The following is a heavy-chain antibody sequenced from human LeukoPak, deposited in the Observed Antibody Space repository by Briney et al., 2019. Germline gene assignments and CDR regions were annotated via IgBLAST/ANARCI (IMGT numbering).Heavy chain of an antibody. D-gene: IGHD1-26*01. CDR3: ARDGNSGSYLSYYYGMDV. CDR1: GYTFTSYG. Sequence: ASVKVSCKASGYTFTSYGIRWVRQAPGQGLEWMGWISAYNGNTNYAQKLQGRVTMTTDTSTSTAYMRLRSLRSDDTAVYYCARDGNSGSYLSYYYGMDVWGQGTTVTVSS. CDR2: ISAYNGNT. V-gene: IGHV1-18*01. J-gene: IGHJ6*02.